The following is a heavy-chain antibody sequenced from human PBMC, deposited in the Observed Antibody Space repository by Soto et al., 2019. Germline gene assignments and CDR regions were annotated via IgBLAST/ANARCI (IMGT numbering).Heavy chain of an antibody. J-gene: IGHJ4*02. Sequence: VQVVASGGGLVQPGRSLRLSCAVSGFRFEQYVMHWVRQGPGKGLECVSTFSQTGDTVAYADSVEGRFTVSRDHDKNSLYMHMNSLQGDDPAFDYCLKDAPNGSIDDWGQGTLVTVSS. CDR3: LKDAPNGSIDD. CDR1: GFRFEQYV. D-gene: IGHD3-10*01. V-gene: IGHV3-9*01. CDR2: FSQTGDTV.